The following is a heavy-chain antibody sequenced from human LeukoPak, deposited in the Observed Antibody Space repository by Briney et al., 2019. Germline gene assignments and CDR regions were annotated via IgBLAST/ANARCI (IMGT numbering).Heavy chain of an antibody. V-gene: IGHV1-8*01. CDR1: GYTFTSYD. CDR3: ARANVGYCSSTSCFYYYYGMDV. CDR2: MNPNSGNT. D-gene: IGHD2-2*01. Sequence: ASVKVSCRASGYTFTSYDINWVRQATGQGLEWMGWMNPNSGNTGYAQEFQGRVTMTRNTSISTAYLELSSLRSEDTAVYYCARANVGYCSSTSCFYYYYGMDVWGQGTTVTVSS. J-gene: IGHJ6*02.